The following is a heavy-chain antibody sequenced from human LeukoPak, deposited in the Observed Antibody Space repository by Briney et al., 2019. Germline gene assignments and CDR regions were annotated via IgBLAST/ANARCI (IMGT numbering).Heavy chain of an antibody. D-gene: IGHD3-10*01. CDR2: MNPNSGNT. Sequence: GASVKVSCKASGYTFTSYDINWVRQATGQGLEWMGWMNPNSGNTGYAQKFQGRATMTRNTSISTAYMELSSLRSEDTAVYYCARGPYSVWYYYGSGSYNWFDPWGQGTLVTVSS. J-gene: IGHJ5*02. V-gene: IGHV1-8*01. CDR1: GYTFTSYD. CDR3: ARGPYSVWYYYGSGSYNWFDP.